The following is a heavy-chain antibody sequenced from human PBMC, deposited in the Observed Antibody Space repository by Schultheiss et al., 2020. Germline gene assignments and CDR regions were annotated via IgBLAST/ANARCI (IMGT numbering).Heavy chain of an antibody. J-gene: IGHJ4*02. CDR1: GFSLSTSGMR. D-gene: IGHD6-13*01. V-gene: IGHV2-70*04. CDR3: ARGLYSSSWLYFDY. Sequence: SGPTLVKPTQTLTLTCTFSGFSLSTSGMRVSWIRQPPGKALEWLAHIFSNDEKSYSTSLKTRLTISKDTSKNQVVLTMTNMDPVDTATYYCARGLYSSSWLYFDYWGQGTLVTGSS. CDR2: IFSNDEK.